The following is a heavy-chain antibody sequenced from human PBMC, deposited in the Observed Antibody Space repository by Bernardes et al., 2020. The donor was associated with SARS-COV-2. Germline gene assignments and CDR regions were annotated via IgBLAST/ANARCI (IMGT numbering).Heavy chain of an antibody. J-gene: IGHJ5*02. V-gene: IGHV1-24*01. CDR3: ATGPPYCSSTSCPNWFDP. D-gene: IGHD2-2*01. CDR1: GYTLTELS. CDR2: FDPEDGET. Sequence: ASVKVSCKVSGYTLTELSMHWVRQAPGKGLEWMGGFDPEDGETIYAQKFQGRVTMTEDTPTDTAYMELSSLRSEDTAVYYCATGPPYCSSTSCPNWFDPWGQGTLVTVSS.